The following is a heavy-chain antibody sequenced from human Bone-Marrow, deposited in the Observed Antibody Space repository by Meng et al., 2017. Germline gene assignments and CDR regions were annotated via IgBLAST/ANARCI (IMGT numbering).Heavy chain of an antibody. CDR1: GGSFIDTY. Sequence: QVPLQQWGRAPLTTAQPLALPCFVSGGSFIDTYGSWFRQPPCKGREWIGEINHSGSTNYNPPLESRATISVDTSQNNLSLKLSSVTAADSAVYYCARGPTTMAHDFDYWGQGTLVTVSS. D-gene: IGHD4-11*01. CDR3: ARGPTTMAHDFDY. J-gene: IGHJ4*02. CDR2: INHSGST. V-gene: IGHV4-34*01.